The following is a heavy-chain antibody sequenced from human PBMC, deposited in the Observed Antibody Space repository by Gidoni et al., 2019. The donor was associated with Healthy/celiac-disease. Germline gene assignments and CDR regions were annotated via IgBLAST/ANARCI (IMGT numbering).Heavy chain of an antibody. Sequence: EVQLLESGGGLVQPGGSLRLSCAASGFTFSSYAMSWVRQAPGKGREWVSAISGIGGSTYYADSVKGRFTISRDNSKNTLYLQMNSLRAEDTAVYYCAKDYWGLPPFRVREGDAFDIWGQGTMVTVSS. CDR1: GFTFSSYA. CDR3: AKDYWGLPPFRVREGDAFDI. D-gene: IGHD3-16*01. V-gene: IGHV3-23*01. CDR2: ISGIGGST. J-gene: IGHJ3*02.